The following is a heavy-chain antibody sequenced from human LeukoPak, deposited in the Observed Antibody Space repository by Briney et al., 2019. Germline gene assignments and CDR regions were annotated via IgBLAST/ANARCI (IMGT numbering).Heavy chain of an antibody. CDR3: ARDGSRSSGWFDP. J-gene: IGHJ5*02. CDR1: GGSFSGYY. Sequence: SETLSLTCAVYGGSFSGYYWSWIRQPPGKGLEWIGEINHSGSTNYNPSLKSRVTISVDTSKNQFSRKLSSVTAADTAVYYCARDGSRSSGWFDPWGQGTLVTVSS. D-gene: IGHD6-25*01. CDR2: INHSGST. V-gene: IGHV4-34*01.